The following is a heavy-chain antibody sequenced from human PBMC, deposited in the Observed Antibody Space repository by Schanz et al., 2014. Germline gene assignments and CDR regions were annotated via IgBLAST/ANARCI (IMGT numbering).Heavy chain of an antibody. CDR1: GGSISSYY. CDR2: FYSSGST. Sequence: QVQLQESGPGLVKPSETLSLTCSVSGGSISSYYWSWIRQPAGKGLEWIGRFYSSGSTNYNPSLQSRAPMSIDTSKTRFSLKLSSVTAADMAVYYCAKFLYDDPSWGQGTLVTVSS. D-gene: IGHD3-3*01. CDR3: AKFLYDDPS. J-gene: IGHJ5*02. V-gene: IGHV4-4*07.